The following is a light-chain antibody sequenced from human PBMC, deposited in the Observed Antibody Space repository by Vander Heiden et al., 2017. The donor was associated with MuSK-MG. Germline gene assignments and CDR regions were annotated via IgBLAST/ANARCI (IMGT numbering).Light chain of an antibody. CDR2: LGS. CDR1: QSLLHSDGYNY. CDR3: MQALQTPIT. J-gene: IGKJ5*01. V-gene: IGKV2-28*01. Sequence: DIVMTQSPLSLSVTPGEPASISCKSSQSLLHSDGYNYFDWYLQKPGQPPKVLIYLGSNRASGVPDRFSGSGSGTDFTLKIGRVEAEDAGVYYCMQALQTPITFGQGTRLEIK.